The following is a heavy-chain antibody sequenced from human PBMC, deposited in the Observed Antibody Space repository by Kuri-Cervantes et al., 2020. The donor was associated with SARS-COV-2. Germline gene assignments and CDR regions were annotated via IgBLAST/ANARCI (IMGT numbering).Heavy chain of an antibody. V-gene: IGHV4-34*01. J-gene: IGHJ4*02. CDR1: GGSFSGYY. CDR2: INHSGST. CDR3: ARAFPRSYVGY. Sequence: SQTLALTCAVYGGSFSGYYWSWIRQPPGKGLEWMGEINHSGSTKYNPSLKSRVTISVDTSKNQFSLKLSSVTAADTAVYYCARAFPRSYVGYWGQGTLVTVSS. D-gene: IGHD5-18*01.